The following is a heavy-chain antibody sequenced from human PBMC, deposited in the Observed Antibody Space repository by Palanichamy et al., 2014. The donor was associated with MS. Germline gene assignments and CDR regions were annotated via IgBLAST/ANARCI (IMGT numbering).Heavy chain of an antibody. V-gene: IGHV3-7*04. CDR3: ARGNTLLNY. CDR1: GFIFPNYW. J-gene: IGHJ4*02. CDR2: MKQDGSEK. Sequence: EVQLVESGGGLVQPGGSLRLSCAASGFIFPNYWMSWVRQAPGKGLEWVANMKQDGSEKYYVDSVKGRFTISRDNAKNSLYLQINSLRVEDTAVYYCARGNTLLNYWGQGTLVSVSS.